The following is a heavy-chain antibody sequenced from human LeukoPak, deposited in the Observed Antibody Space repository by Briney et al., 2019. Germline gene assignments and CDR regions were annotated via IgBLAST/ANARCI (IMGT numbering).Heavy chain of an antibody. D-gene: IGHD6-13*01. CDR1: GYTLTELS. Sequence: ASVKVSCKVSGYTLTELSMHWVRQAPGKGLEWMGGFDPEDGETIYAQKFQGRVTITEDTSTDTAYMELSSLRSEDTAVYYCATAPSSWYVANFDYWGQGTLVTVSS. CDR3: ATAPSSWYVANFDY. J-gene: IGHJ4*02. CDR2: FDPEDGET. V-gene: IGHV1-24*01.